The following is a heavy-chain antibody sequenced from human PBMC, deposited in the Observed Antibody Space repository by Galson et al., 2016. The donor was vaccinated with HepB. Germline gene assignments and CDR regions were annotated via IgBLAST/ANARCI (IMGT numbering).Heavy chain of an antibody. J-gene: IGHJ4*02. D-gene: IGHD3-16*01. Sequence: SLRLSCAASGFTFDAYAMHWVRQAPGKGLEWVSGISWNSGGRDYADSVKGRFTISRDNAKNSLYLHMNSLRVEDTAMYFCAKDTAKGWGSEDYWGQGTLVTVSS. V-gene: IGHV3-9*01. CDR2: ISWNSGGR. CDR3: AKDTAKGWGSEDY. CDR1: GFTFDAYA.